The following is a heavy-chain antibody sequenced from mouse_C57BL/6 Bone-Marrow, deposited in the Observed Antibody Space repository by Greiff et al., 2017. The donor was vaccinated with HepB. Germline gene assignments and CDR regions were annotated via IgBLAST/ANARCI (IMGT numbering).Heavy chain of an antibody. CDR1: GFTFRNYW. V-gene: IGHV6-3*01. D-gene: IGHD1-3*01. J-gene: IGHJ1*03. CDR3: TMPAVAHVYWYFDV. Sequence: EVKLEESGGGLVQPGGSMKLSCVASGFTFRNYWMNWVRQSPEKGLEWVAQIRLKSDNYATHYAESVKGRFTISRDDSKSSVYLQMNNLRAEDTGIYYCTMPAVAHVYWYFDVWGTGTTVTVSS. CDR2: IRLKSDNYAT.